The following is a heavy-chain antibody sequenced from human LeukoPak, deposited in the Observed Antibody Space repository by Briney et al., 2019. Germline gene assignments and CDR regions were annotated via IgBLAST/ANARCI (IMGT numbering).Heavy chain of an antibody. CDR1: GYSISSGYY. Sequence: SETLSLTCTVSGYSISSGYYWGWIRQPPGKGLEWIGSIYHSGSTYYNPSLKSRVTISVDTSKNQFSLKLSSVTAADTAVYYCARDKLAYFDYWGQGTLATVSS. CDR2: IYHSGST. V-gene: IGHV4-38-2*02. J-gene: IGHJ4*02. CDR3: ARDKLAYFDY. D-gene: IGHD3-3*02.